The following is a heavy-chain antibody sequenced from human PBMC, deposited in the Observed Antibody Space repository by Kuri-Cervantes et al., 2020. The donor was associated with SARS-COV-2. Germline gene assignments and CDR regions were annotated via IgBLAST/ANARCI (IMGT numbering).Heavy chain of an antibody. CDR1: GFTFDDYA. CDR3: TRWRVGAKT. Sequence: SLKISCAASGFTFDDYAMHWVRQAPGKGLEWVSGISWNSGSIGYAGSVKGRFTISRDDAENSLYLQMNSLRAEDTAVYYCTRWRVGAKTWGQGTLVTVSS. J-gene: IGHJ4*02. CDR2: ISWNSGSI. V-gene: IGHV3-9*01. D-gene: IGHD1-26*01.